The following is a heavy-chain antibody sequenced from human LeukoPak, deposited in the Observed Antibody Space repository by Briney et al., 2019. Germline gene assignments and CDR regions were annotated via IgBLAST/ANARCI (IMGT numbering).Heavy chain of an antibody. D-gene: IGHD6-13*01. V-gene: IGHV1-18*01. CDR1: GFTLTNYD. Sequence: ASVKVSCKASGFTLTNYDINWVRQAPGQGLEWMGWISAYNGNTNYAQKLQGRVTMTTDTSTSTAYMELRSLRSDDTAVYYCARDSPIAAAGTRFDYWGQGTLVTVSS. J-gene: IGHJ4*02. CDR2: ISAYNGNT. CDR3: ARDSPIAAAGTRFDY.